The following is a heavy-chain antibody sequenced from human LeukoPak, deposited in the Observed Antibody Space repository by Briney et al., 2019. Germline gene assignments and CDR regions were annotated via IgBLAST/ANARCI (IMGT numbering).Heavy chain of an antibody. Sequence: QAGGSLRLSCAASGFTFSSYAMHWVRQAPGRGLEWVAAISHDESNKYYGDSVKGRFTISRDKSKNTLYLQMNSLRAEDTAVYYCARGSGSYWAPDYWGQGTLVTVSS. D-gene: IGHD1-26*01. CDR1: GFTFSSYA. V-gene: IGHV3-30-3*01. CDR3: ARGSGSYWAPDY. J-gene: IGHJ4*02. CDR2: ISHDESNK.